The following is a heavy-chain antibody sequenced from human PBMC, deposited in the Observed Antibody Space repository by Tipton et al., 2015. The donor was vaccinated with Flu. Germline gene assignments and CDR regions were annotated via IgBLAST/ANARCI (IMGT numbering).Heavy chain of an antibody. CDR1: NGSLSSYY. J-gene: IGHJ4*02. CDR2: IYNNQYT. Sequence: LRLSRIVSNGSLSSYYWNWIRQPPGKGLEWIGYIYNNQYTKYSPSLKSRVTISVDSSRKQFSLQLRSVTAADTAVYYCARDPSLGMPEYFDSWGQGTMVTASS. CDR3: ARDPSLGMPEYFDS. V-gene: IGHV4-4*08. D-gene: IGHD2-2*01.